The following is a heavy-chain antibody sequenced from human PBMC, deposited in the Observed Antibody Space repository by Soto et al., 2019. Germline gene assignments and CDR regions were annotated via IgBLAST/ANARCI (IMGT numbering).Heavy chain of an antibody. V-gene: IGHV3-21*01. J-gene: IGHJ4*02. CDR2: ISSSSRYI. CDR1: GFTFSNYS. D-gene: IGHD2-21*01. CDR3: ARGDNVVAHHYFDY. Sequence: GGSLRLSCAASGFTFSNYSMNWVRQAPGKGLEWVSFISSSSRYIYYADSVKGRFTISRDNAKNSLYLQMNSLRAEDTAVYYCARGDNVVAHHYFDYWGQGTLVTVSS.